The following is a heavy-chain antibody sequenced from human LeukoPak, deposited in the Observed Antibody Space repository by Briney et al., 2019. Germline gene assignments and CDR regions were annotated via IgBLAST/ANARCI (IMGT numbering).Heavy chain of an antibody. D-gene: IGHD1-26*01. CDR1: IASVSTDAYS. V-gene: IGHV4-61*08. Sequence: SETLSLTCTVSIASVSTDAYSWNWIRQPPGRGLEWIGSIYYSGSTNYNPSLTSRVTISVDTSKNQFSLKLSSVTAADTAVYYCARGRGNYVRWWFDPWGQGTLVTVSS. J-gene: IGHJ5*02. CDR3: ARGRGNYVRWWFDP. CDR2: IYYSGST.